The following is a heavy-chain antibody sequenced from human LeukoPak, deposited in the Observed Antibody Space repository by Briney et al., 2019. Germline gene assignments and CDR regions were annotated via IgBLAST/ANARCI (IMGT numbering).Heavy chain of an antibody. CDR1: GGSISNYY. CDR2: IYTSGST. CDR3: ARERYFGSGSLLYYSGMDV. J-gene: IGHJ6*02. Sequence: PSETLSLTCTVSGGSISNYYWSWIRQPAGKGLEWIGRIYTSGSTNYNPSLKSRVTLSVDTSKNQFSLKLSSVTAADTAVYYCARERYFGSGSLLYYSGMDVWGQGTTVTVSS. D-gene: IGHD3-10*01. V-gene: IGHV4-4*07.